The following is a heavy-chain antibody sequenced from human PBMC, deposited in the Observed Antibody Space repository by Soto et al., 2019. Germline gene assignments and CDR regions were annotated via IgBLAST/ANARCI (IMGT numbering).Heavy chain of an antibody. CDR1: GGSISSGGYS. D-gene: IGHD4-17*01. CDR3: ARDLGDVRGSWFDP. Sequence: PSETLSLTCAVSGGSISSGGYSWSWIRQPPGKGLEWIGYIYHSGSTYYNPSLKSRVTISVDRSKNQFSLKLSSVTAADTAVYYCARDLGDVRGSWFDPWGQGTLVTAPQ. J-gene: IGHJ5*02. CDR2: IYHSGST. V-gene: IGHV4-30-2*01.